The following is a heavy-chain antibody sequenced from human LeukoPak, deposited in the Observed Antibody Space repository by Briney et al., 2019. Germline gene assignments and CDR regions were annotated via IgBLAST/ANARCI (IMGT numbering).Heavy chain of an antibody. CDR1: GYTFTSNY. J-gene: IGHJ4*02. D-gene: IGHD2-2*01. CDR2: IHPSGGST. CDR3: ARDCSSTNCLGTVSDY. V-gene: IGHV1-46*01. Sequence: GASVKVSCKASGYTFTSNYMHWVRQAPGQGLEWMGVIHPSGGSTNYAQKFQDRFTMTRDPSTSTVYMDLSSLRSEDTAIYYCARDCSSTNCLGTVSDYWGQGTLVTVSS.